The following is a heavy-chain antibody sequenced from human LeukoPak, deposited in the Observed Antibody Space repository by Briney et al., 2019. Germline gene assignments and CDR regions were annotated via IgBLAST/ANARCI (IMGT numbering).Heavy chain of an antibody. CDR1: GFTFSSYW. V-gene: IGHV3-74*01. J-gene: IGHJ4*02. D-gene: IGHD6-13*01. Sequence: TGGSLRLSCAASGFTFSSYWMHWVRQAPGKGLVWVSRTNPDGSRTDYADSVKGRFTISRDNAKNTLYLQMSSLRAEDTAVYYCVKQSGAAGDQKSYFDYWGQGTLVTVSS. CDR2: TNPDGSRT. CDR3: VKQSGAAGDQKSYFDY.